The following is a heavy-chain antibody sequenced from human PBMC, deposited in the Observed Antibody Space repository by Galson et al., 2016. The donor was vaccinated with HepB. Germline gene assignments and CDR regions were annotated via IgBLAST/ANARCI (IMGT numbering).Heavy chain of an antibody. D-gene: IGHD2-15*01. CDR1: GYTFSSNG. CDR3: ARSGYCSGAACYSEGLDV. J-gene: IGHJ6*02. V-gene: IGHV1-18*01. CDR2: IKAYNDDT. Sequence: SVKVSCKASGYTFSSNGISWVRQAPGQGLEWMGWIKAYNDDTAYAQKFQGRVTMTTDTSTTTAYMELRCLRSDDTAVYYCARSGYCSGAACYSEGLDVWGQGTTVTVSS.